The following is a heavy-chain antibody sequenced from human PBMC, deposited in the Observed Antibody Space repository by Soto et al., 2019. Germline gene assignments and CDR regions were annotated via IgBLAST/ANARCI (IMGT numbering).Heavy chain of an antibody. CDR2: ISWNSGSI. D-gene: IGHD3-3*01. V-gene: IGHV3-9*01. CDR3: ANAGAQYDFWSGGGTSVDGYFDL. Sequence: EVQLVESGGGFVQPGRSLRLSCAASGFTFDDYAMHWVRQAPGKGLEWVSGISWNSGSIGYADSGKGRFPISRDNAKKSLYVQMNSLSAEDTALYYCANAGAQYDFWSGGGTSVDGYFDLWGRGTLVTVSS. J-gene: IGHJ2*01. CDR1: GFTFDDYA.